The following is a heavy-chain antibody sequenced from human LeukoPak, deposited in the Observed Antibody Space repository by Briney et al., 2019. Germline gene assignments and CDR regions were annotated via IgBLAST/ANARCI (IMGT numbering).Heavy chain of an antibody. CDR3: ARVKYYYGSGSYWYYFDY. V-gene: IGHV4-34*01. J-gene: IGHJ4*02. CDR1: GGSFSGYY. D-gene: IGHD3-10*01. CDR2: INQSGST. Sequence: PSETLSLTCAVYGGSFSGYYWSWIRQPPGKGLEWIGEINQSGSTNYNPSLKSRVTISVDTSKNQFSLKLSSVTAADTAVYYCARVKYYYGSGSYWYYFDYWGQGTLVTVSS.